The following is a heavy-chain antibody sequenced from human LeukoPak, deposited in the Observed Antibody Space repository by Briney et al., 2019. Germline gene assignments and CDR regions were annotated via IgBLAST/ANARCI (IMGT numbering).Heavy chain of an antibody. CDR1: GFTFSNYA. J-gene: IGHJ4*02. CDR3: AKQYYGSGSDYVRFDY. D-gene: IGHD3-10*01. Sequence: PGGSLRLSCAASGFTFSNYAMSWVRQAPGKGLEWVSVISGRGGSPYYADSMKGRFTISRDNSKNTLYLQMNSLRAEDTAVYYCAKQYYGSGSDYVRFDYWGQGTLVTVSS. V-gene: IGHV3-23*01. CDR2: ISGRGGSP.